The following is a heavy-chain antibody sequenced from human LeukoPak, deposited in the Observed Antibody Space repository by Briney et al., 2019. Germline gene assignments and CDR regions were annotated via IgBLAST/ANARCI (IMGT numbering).Heavy chain of an antibody. Sequence: ASVKVSCKASGYNFVGYYLHWVRQAPGQGLEWMAWIDPYTGNTHYAQKFQGRITVTRDTSLSTTYMELNWLTSDDTALYYCAREFSASEHWGQGTLVTVSS. CDR3: AREFSASEH. V-gene: IGHV1-2*02. D-gene: IGHD1-26*01. J-gene: IGHJ1*01. CDR1: GYNFVGYY. CDR2: IDPYTGNT.